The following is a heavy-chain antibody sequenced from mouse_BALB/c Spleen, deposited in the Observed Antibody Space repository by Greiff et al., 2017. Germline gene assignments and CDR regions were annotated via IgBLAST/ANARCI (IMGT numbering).Heavy chain of an antibody. CDR1: GYTFTDYA. Sequence: VQLQQSGPEVVRPGVSVKISCKGSGYTFTDYAMHWVKQSHAKSLEWIGVISIYYDNTNYNQKFKGKATMTVDKSSSTAYMELARLTSEDSAIYYCARSGRYDTRLYWYFDVWGAGTTVTVSS. J-gene: IGHJ1*01. V-gene: IGHV1S137*01. D-gene: IGHD2-14*01. CDR2: ISIYYDNT. CDR3: ARSGRYDTRLYWYFDV.